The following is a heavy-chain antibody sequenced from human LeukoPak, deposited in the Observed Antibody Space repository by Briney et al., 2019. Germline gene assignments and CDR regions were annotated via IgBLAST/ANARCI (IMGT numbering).Heavy chain of an antibody. CDR3: ARDSRRELLHAFDI. Sequence: SETLSLTCTVSGDSISIYYWSWIRQPPGKGLEWIGYIYNSGSTNYNPSLKSRVTISVDTSKNQFSLKLSSVTAADTVVYYCARDSRRELLHAFDIWGQGTMVTVSS. D-gene: IGHD1-26*01. CDR2: IYNSGST. J-gene: IGHJ3*02. CDR1: GDSISIYY. V-gene: IGHV4-59*01.